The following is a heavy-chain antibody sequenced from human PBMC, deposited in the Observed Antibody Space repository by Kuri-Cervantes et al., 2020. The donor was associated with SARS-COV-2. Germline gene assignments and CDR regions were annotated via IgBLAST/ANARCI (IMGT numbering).Heavy chain of an antibody. CDR1: GFTFSSYA. J-gene: IGHJ4*02. D-gene: IGHD3-3*01. V-gene: IGHV3-30*04. CDR2: ISYDGSNK. Sequence: GESLKISCAASGFTFSSYAMHWVRQAPGKGLEWVAAISYDGSNKYYADSVKGRFTISRDNSKNTLYLQINSLRAEDTAVYYCARARGGFLEWLLFWGQGARVTVSS. CDR3: ARARGGFLEWLLF.